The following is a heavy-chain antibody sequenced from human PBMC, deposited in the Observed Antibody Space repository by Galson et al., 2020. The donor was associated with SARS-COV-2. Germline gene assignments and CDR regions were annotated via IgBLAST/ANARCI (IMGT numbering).Heavy chain of an antibody. CDR1: GYTFTGYY. J-gene: IGHJ6*02. Sequence: ASVKVSCKASGYTFTGYYMHWVRQAPGQGLEWIGWINPNSGGTNYAQKFQGRVTMTRDTSIRTAYMELSRLRSDDTAVYYCASGFYYYGSGSYFSGSYYYYGMDVWGQGTTVTVSS. CDR2: INPNSGGT. V-gene: IGHV1-2*02. D-gene: IGHD3-10*01. CDR3: ASGFYYYGSGSYFSGSYYYYGMDV.